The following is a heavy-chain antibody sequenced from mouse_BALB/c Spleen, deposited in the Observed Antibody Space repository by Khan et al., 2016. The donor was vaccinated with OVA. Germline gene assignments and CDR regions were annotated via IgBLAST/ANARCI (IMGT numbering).Heavy chain of an antibody. CDR2: ISTNYGDA. V-gene: IGHV1S137*01. CDR3: VRGGNFAY. Sequence: QVQLQQSGAELVRPGVSVKISCKASGYTFTDYAMHWVKQRHAKSLEWIGVISTNYGDADYNQKFQGKASMTVDRSSSTVYMELARVTSEDSAIYYCVRGGNFAYWGQGTLVTVSA. CDR1: GYTFTDYA. J-gene: IGHJ3*01. D-gene: IGHD1-1*02.